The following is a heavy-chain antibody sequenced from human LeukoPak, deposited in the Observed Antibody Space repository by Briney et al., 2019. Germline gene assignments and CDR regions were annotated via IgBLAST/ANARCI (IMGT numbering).Heavy chain of an antibody. V-gene: IGHV4-61*02. CDR2: IYTSGST. Sequence: TSETLSLTCTVSGRSISSGSYYWSWIRQPAGKGLEWIGRIYTSGSTNYNPSLKSRVTISVDTSKNQFSLKLSSVTAADTAVYYCARERGISCSSTSCYTYYFDYWGQGTLVTVSS. D-gene: IGHD2-2*02. CDR3: ARERGISCSSTSCYTYYFDY. CDR1: GRSISSGSYY. J-gene: IGHJ4*02.